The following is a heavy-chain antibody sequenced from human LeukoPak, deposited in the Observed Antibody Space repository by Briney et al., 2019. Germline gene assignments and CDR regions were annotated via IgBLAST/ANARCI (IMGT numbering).Heavy chain of an antibody. Sequence: SVKVSCKASGGTFISYAISWVRQAPGQGLEWMGGIIPIFGTANYAQKFQGRVTITADESTSTAYMELSSLRSEDTAVYYCARVRYYDSSGYDAGNWFDPWGQGTLVTVSS. CDR1: GGTFISYA. CDR2: IIPIFGTA. CDR3: ARVRYYDSSGYDAGNWFDP. J-gene: IGHJ5*02. D-gene: IGHD3-22*01. V-gene: IGHV1-69*13.